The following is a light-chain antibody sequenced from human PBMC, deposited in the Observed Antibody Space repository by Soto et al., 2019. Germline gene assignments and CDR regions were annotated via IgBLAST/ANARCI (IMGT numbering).Light chain of an antibody. Sequence: EIVLTQSPGTLSLSPGERATLSFRASQSVSSSYLAWYQQKPGQAPRLLIYDASNRATGIPARFSGSGSGTDFTLTISSLEPEDFAVYYCQQRSNWPTFGQGTKVDI. CDR3: QQRSNWPT. CDR2: DAS. CDR1: QSVSSSY. V-gene: IGKV3D-20*02. J-gene: IGKJ1*01.